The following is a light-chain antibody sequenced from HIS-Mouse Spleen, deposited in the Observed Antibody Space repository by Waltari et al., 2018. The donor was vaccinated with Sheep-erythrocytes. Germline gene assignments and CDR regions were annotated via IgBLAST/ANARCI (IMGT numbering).Light chain of an antibody. Sequence: QSVLTQPPSVSEAPRQRVTISCSGSSSNIGNNAVNWYPQLPGKAPNLLIYYDDLLPSGVSDRFSGSKSGTSASLAISGLQSEDEADYYCAAWDDSLNGVVFGGGTKLTVL. V-gene: IGLV1-36*01. CDR3: AAWDDSLNGVV. CDR2: YDD. J-gene: IGLJ2*01. CDR1: SSNIGNNA.